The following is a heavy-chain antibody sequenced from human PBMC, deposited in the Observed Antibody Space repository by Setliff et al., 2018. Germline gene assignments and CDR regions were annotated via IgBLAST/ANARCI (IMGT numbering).Heavy chain of an antibody. CDR3: ARDLVGATDY. CDR2: INAGNGNT. CDR1: GYTFTSYA. V-gene: IGHV1-3*01. Sequence: GASVKVSCKASGYTFTSYAMHWVRQAPGQRLEWMGWINAGNGNTKYSQKFQGRVTMTTDTSTSTAYMELRSLRSDDTAVYYCARDLVGATDYWGQGTLVTVSS. J-gene: IGHJ4*02. D-gene: IGHD1-26*01.